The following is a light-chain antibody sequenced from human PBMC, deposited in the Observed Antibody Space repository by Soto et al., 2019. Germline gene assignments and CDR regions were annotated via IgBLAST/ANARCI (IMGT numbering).Light chain of an antibody. CDR1: SSNIGSNT. CDR3: AAWDDSLNVL. V-gene: IGLV1-44*01. CDR2: SNN. Sequence: QSVLTQPPSASGTPGQRVTISCSGSSSNIGSNTVIWYQQLPGTAPKLLIYSNNQRPSGVPDRFSGSKSGTSASLAISGLQSEDEADYYCAAWDDSLNVLFGGGTKVTVL. J-gene: IGLJ2*01.